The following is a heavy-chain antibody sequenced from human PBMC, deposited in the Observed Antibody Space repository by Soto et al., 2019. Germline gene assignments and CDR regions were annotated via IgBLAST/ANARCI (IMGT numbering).Heavy chain of an antibody. V-gene: IGHV1-18*01. Sequence: ASVKGSCKGSGYSLTRYGNSWGRQAAGQGLEWMGWISAYNGNTDYAQKLQGRVTMTTDTSTSTAYMELRSLRSDDTAVYYCAIVLGRHIVSTNLMGVWGQGTTVTVSS. CDR1: GYSLTRYG. D-gene: IGHD5-12*01. J-gene: IGHJ6*02. CDR2: ISAYNGNT. CDR3: AIVLGRHIVSTNLMGV.